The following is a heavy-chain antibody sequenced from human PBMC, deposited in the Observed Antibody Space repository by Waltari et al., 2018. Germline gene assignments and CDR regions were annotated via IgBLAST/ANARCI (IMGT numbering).Heavy chain of an antibody. Sequence: EVQLVASGGGLVQPGGSLSFSCTASVFTFSSYTTVWVRQAPGKGLEWVATIKQDGSESYYVDSVKGRFTFSRDNAKNSLYLQMNSLRAEDTAVYYCARPYSSGWYINFDYWGQGTLVTVSS. J-gene: IGHJ4*02. CDR2: IKQDGSES. CDR3: ARPYSSGWYINFDY. D-gene: IGHD6-19*01. V-gene: IGHV3-7*01. CDR1: VFTFSSYT.